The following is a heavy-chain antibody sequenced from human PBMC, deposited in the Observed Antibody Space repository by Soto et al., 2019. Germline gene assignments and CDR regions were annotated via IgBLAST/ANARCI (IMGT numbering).Heavy chain of an antibody. J-gene: IGHJ4*02. CDR2: ISGSDGKT. CDR1: GFSFASFA. CDR3: AKWSYLDY. Sequence: DVRLAASGGGLVQPGGSLRLSCTTSGFSFASFAMNWVRQAPGKGLEWVATISGSDGKTYYADSVKGRFSISRDTSRNTLYLQMNSLRADDTAMYYCAKWSYLDYWGQGTRVTVAA. V-gene: IGHV3-23*04. D-gene: IGHD3-3*01.